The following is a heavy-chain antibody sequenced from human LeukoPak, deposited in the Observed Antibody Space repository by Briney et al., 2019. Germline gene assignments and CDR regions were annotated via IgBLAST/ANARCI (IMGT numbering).Heavy chain of an antibody. J-gene: IGHJ4*02. CDR2: IYHSGSP. CDR3: ARVNINNWHSCDY. D-gene: IGHD1-1*01. CDR1: GGSISSNNW. Sequence: SETLSLTCAVSGGSISSNNWWGWVRQPPGKGLGWIGEIYHSGSPNYNPSLKSRVTIPVDKSRNHFSLNLSSVTAADTAVYYCARVNINNWHSCDYWGQGTLVTVSS. V-gene: IGHV4-4*02.